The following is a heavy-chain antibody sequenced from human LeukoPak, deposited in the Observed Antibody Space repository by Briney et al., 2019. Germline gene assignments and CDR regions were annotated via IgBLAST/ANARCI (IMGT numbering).Heavy chain of an antibody. Sequence: PGGSLRLSCAASGFTFSSYSMNWVRQAPGKGLEWVSSISSESSYIYYADSVKGRFTISRDNFKNTLYLQMHSLRAEDTAVFYCARDRDDYVWGSYLGAFDVWGHGTTVTVSS. CDR2: ISSESSYI. CDR1: GFTFSSYS. J-gene: IGHJ3*01. CDR3: ARDRDDYVWGSYLGAFDV. D-gene: IGHD3-16*01. V-gene: IGHV3-21*04.